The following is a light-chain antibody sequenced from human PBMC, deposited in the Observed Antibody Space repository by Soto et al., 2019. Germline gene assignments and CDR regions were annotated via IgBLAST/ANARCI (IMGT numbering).Light chain of an antibody. V-gene: IGLV1-51*01. CDR2: DTD. CDR1: NSNIGSNF. CDR3: GTWDNSLSAHV. J-gene: IGLJ2*01. Sequence: QSVLTQPPSVSAAPGQTVTISCSGSNSNIGSNFLSWYQQFPGTAPKLLIYDTDKRPSGIPDRFSGSKSGTSATLGITGLQTGDEADYYCGTWDNSLSAHVFGGGTQLTVL.